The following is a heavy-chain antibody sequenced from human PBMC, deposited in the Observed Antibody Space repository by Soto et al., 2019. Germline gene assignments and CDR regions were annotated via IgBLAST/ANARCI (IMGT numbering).Heavy chain of an antibody. J-gene: IGHJ4*02. V-gene: IGHV3-74*01. CDR1: GFSLSDYW. Sequence: EVQLVESGGGLVQPGGSLRLSCAASGFSLSDYWMHWVRQGPGKGLVWVSRISYTGSSITYADSVRGRFTISRDNSKNTLYLQMNSLRAEDTAVYYCAKDVSYSLSSHQDYWGQGTLVTVSS. CDR2: ISYTGSSI. D-gene: IGHD2-15*01. CDR3: AKDVSYSLSSHQDY.